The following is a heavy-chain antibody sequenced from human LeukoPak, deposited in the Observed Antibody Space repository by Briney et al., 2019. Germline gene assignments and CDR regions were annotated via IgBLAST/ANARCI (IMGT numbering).Heavy chain of an antibody. CDR1: GGTFKIYG. V-gene: IGHV1-69*04. Sequence: GASVKVSCKASGGTFKIYGFSWVRQAPGQGLEWMGRIIPTLNVPNYAQKFHDRVTITADRSADNFPSTSYMELSSLTSEDTAVYFCAVPIPRPKRPSSSATSVGFYTYYYNMDVWGQGTTITVSS. CDR3: AVPIPRPKRPSSSATSVGFYTYYYNMDV. CDR2: IIPTLNVP. D-gene: IGHD4-23*01. J-gene: IGHJ6*02.